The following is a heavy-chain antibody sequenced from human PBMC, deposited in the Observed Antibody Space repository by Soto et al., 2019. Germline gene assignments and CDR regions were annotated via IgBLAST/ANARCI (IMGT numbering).Heavy chain of an antibody. CDR2: IYYSGST. J-gene: IGHJ4*02. CDR3: ARMTFDDYFDY. D-gene: IGHD2-21*02. Sequence: QVQLQESGPGLVKPSETLSLTCTVSGGSISSYYWSWIRQPPGKGLEWIGYIYYSGSTNYNPSLKSRVTISVDPSKNQFSLKLSSVTAADTAVYYCARMTFDDYFDYWGQGTLVTVSS. CDR1: GGSISSYY. V-gene: IGHV4-59*01.